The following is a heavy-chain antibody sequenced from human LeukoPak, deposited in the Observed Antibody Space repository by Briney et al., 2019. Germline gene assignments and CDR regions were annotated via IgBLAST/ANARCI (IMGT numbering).Heavy chain of an antibody. V-gene: IGHV3-23*01. CDR3: ARERQQLALYYYYYYMDV. J-gene: IGHJ6*03. CDR1: GFTFSSYA. CDR2: ISGSGGST. Sequence: GGSLRLSCAASGFTFSSYAMSWVRQAPGKGLEWVSAISGSGGSTYYADSVKRRFTISRDNAKNSLYLQMNSLRAEDTAVYYCARERQQLALYYYYYYMDVWGKGTTVTVSS. D-gene: IGHD6-13*01.